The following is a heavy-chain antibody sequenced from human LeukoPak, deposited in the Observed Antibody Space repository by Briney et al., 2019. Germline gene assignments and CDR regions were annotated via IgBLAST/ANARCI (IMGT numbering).Heavy chain of an antibody. V-gene: IGHV4-39*01. CDR3: ARLSGSSYYSEY. Sequence: SETLSLTCTVSGGSISSSNYYWGWIRQPPGKGLEWIGSIYYSGSTYYKSSLKSRVTISVDTSNNQFSPKLSSVTAADTAVYYCARLSGSSYYSEYWGQGTLVTVSS. J-gene: IGHJ4*02. CDR2: IYYSGST. CDR1: GGSISSSNYY. D-gene: IGHD6-13*01.